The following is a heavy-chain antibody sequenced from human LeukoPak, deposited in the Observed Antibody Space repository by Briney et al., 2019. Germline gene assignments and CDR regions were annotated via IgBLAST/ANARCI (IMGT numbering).Heavy chain of an antibody. CDR1: GGSISSGGYS. Sequence: SETLSLTCAVSGGSISSGGYSWSWIRQPPGKGLEWIGYIYHSGSTYYNPSLKSRVTISVDRSKNQFSLKLSSVTAADTAVYYCARGHGGGRNDVFNIWGKGKMVTVFS. J-gene: IGHJ3*02. V-gene: IGHV4-30-2*01. CDR2: IYHSGST. CDR3: ARGHGGGRNDVFNI. D-gene: IGHD3-10*01.